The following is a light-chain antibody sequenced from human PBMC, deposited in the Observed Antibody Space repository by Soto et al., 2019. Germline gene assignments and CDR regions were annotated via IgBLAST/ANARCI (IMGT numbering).Light chain of an antibody. CDR3: SSYTSSSTLLV. CDR1: SSDVGGYNY. J-gene: IGLJ3*02. Sequence: QSALTQPASVSGSPGQSLTISCTGTSSDVGGYNYVSWYQQHPGKAPKLMIYDVSNRPSGVSNRFSGSKSGNTASLTISGLQAEDEADYYCSSYTSSSTLLVFGGGTKLPVL. V-gene: IGLV2-14*01. CDR2: DVS.